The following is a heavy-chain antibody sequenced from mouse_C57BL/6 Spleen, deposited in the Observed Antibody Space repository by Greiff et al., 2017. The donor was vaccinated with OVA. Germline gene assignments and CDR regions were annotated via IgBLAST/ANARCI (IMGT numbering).Heavy chain of an antibody. CDR1: GYSFTGYF. J-gene: IGHJ4*01. Sequence: VHVKQSGPELVKPGDSVKISCKASGYSFTGYFMNWVMQSHGKSLEWIGRINPYNGDTFYNQKFKGKATLTVDKSSSTAHMELRSLTSEDAAVYYCARSVYYYGSSLYYAMDYWGQGTSVTVSS. CDR3: ARSVYYYGSSLYYAMDY. CDR2: INPYNGDT. D-gene: IGHD1-1*01. V-gene: IGHV1-20*01.